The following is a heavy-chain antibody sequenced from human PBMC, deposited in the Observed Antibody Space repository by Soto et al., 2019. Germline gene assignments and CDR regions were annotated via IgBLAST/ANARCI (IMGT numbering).Heavy chain of an antibody. CDR3: ASSKSGGSYYFDY. CDR1: GGSISSSDW. V-gene: IGHV4-4*02. J-gene: IGHJ4*02. CDR2: IYHGGST. D-gene: IGHD1-26*01. Sequence: QVQLQESGPGLVKPSGTLSLTCAVSGGSISSSDWWSWVRQPPVKGLEWIGEIYHGGSTNYNPSLKSRVTISVYRSKNQFSLKLTSVTAADTAVHYCASSKSGGSYYFDYWGQGTLVTVSS.